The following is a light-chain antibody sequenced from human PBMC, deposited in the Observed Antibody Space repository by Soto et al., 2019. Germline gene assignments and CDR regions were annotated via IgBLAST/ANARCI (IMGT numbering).Light chain of an antibody. Sequence: LAQQASGSGSPGQSITISCAGTMRDVVAYNLVSWYQQHPGRAPQLIIYEVRNRPSGISFRFSGSKSGNTASLTISGLQAEDEADYYCRSYTSKSSLIFGGGTKVTVL. CDR2: EVR. V-gene: IGLV2-14*01. J-gene: IGLJ2*01. CDR3: RSYTSKSSLI. CDR1: MRDVVAYNL.